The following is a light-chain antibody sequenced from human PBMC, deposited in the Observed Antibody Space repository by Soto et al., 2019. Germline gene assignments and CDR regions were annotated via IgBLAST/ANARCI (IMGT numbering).Light chain of an antibody. J-gene: IGKJ1*01. CDR2: GAS. CDR3: QQYNNWPPWT. CDR1: QSVSSH. V-gene: IGKV3-15*01. Sequence: EIVLTQSPATRSLSPGERVTLSCRASQSVSSHVAWYQQKPGQAPRLLIHGASTRATAIPARFSGSGSGTEFTLTISSLQSEDFAVYYGQQYNNWPPWTFGQGTKVDIK.